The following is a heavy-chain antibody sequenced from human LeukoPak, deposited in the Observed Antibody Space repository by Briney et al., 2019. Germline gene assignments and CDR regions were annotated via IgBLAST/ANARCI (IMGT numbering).Heavy chain of an antibody. D-gene: IGHD3-22*01. CDR3: ANSPYYYDSSGEEYFQH. J-gene: IGHJ1*01. CDR2: INSDGSST. Sequence: TGGSLRLSCAASGFTFSSYWMHWVRQAPGKGPVWASRINSDGSSTSYADSVKGRLTISRDNAKNTLYLQMNSLRAEDTAVYYCANSPYYYDSSGEEYFQHWGQGTLVTVSS. CDR1: GFTFSSYW. V-gene: IGHV3-74*01.